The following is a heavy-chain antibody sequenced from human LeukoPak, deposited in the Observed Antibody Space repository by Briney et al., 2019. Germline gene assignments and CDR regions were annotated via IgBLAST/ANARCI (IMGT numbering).Heavy chain of an antibody. D-gene: IGHD3-22*01. CDR1: GFTFGNSW. J-gene: IGHJ4*02. CDR2: ISYDGSNK. Sequence: GGSLRLSCAASGFTFGNSWMTWVRQAPGKGLEWVAVISYDGSNKYYADSVKGRFTISRDNSKDTLYLQMNSLRAEDTAVYYCARDRAMIVSNLEYWGQGTLVTVSS. V-gene: IGHV3-30-3*01. CDR3: ARDRAMIVSNLEY.